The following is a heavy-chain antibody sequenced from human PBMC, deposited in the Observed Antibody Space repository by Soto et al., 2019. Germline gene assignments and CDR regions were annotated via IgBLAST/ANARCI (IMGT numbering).Heavy chain of an antibody. Sequence: DVQLLESGGGLVQPEGSLRLSCAASGFTFSSYAMGWVRQGPGKGLEWVAVVSIGGSTHYADSVRGRFTISRDNSKNTLSLQMSSLTAEDTAVYFCAKRRGAGGHFDYWGQGALVIVSS. J-gene: IGHJ4*02. CDR1: GFTFSSYA. D-gene: IGHD2-15*01. CDR3: AKRRGAGGHFDY. V-gene: IGHV3-23*01. CDR2: VSIGGST.